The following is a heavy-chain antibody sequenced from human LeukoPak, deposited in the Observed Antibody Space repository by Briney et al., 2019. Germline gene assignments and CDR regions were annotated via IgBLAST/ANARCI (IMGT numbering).Heavy chain of an antibody. CDR3: ARRQRSVDAFDI. V-gene: IGHV1-69*13. Sequence: ASVKVSCKASGGTFSSYAISWVRQAPGQGLEWMGGIIPIFGTANYAQKFQGRVTITADESTSTAYMELSSLRSEDTAVYYCARRQRSVDAFDIWGQGTMVTVSS. CDR1: GGTFSSYA. J-gene: IGHJ3*02. CDR2: IIPIFGTA. D-gene: IGHD5-12*01.